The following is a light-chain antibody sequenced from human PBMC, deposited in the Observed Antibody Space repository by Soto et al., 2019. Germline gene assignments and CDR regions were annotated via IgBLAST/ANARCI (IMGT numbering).Light chain of an antibody. J-gene: IGKJ3*01. V-gene: IGKV3-11*01. CDR2: DAS. Sequence: EIVLTQSPATLSLSPGERATLSCRASQSVRSYLAWYQQKPGQAPRLLIYDASNRAAGIPARFSGTGSGTDFTLTISSLEPEDFAVYYCLQRTNWPPRFTFGPGTKVDIK. CDR3: LQRTNWPPRFT. CDR1: QSVRSY.